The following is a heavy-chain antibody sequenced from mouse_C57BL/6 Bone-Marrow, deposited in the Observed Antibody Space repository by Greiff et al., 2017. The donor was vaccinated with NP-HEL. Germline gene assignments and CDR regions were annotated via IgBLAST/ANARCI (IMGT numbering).Heavy chain of an antibody. CDR3: ARDPDCITTSYWYFDV. D-gene: IGHD1-1*01. CDR2: ISDGGSYT. V-gene: IGHV5-4*01. Sequence: EVKLVESGGGLVKPGGSLKLSCAASGFTFSSYAMSWVRQTPEKRLEWVATISDGGSYTYYPDNVKGRFTISRDNAKNNLYLQMRHLKSEDTAMYYCARDPDCITTSYWYFDVWGTGTTVTVSS. J-gene: IGHJ1*03. CDR1: GFTFSSYA.